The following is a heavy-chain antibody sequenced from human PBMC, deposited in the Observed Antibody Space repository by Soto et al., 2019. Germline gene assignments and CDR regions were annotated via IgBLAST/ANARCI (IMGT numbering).Heavy chain of an antibody. Sequence: GESLRLSCAASGFTFSSYSMNWVRQAPGKGLEWVASISSSSSYIYYADSVKGRFTISRDNAKNSLYLQMNSLRAEDTAVYYCARESFADYYDSSGYQSPYYYYYGMDVWGQGTTVTVSS. CDR3: ARESFADYYDSSGYQSPYYYYYGMDV. V-gene: IGHV3-21*01. CDR1: GFTFSSYS. J-gene: IGHJ6*02. CDR2: ISSSSSYI. D-gene: IGHD3-22*01.